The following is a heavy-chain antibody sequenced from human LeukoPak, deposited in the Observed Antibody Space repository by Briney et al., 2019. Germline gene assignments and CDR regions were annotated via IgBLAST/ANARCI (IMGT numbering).Heavy chain of an antibody. CDR2: IGTAGDT. V-gene: IGHV3-13*01. Sequence: GSLRLSCAASGLTFSSYDMHWVRQATGKGLEWVSAIGTAGDTYYPGSVKGRFTISRENAKNSLYLQMNSLRAGDTAVYYCARGASPYYYYYYYMDVWGKGTTVTVSS. J-gene: IGHJ6*03. CDR3: ARGASPYYYYYYYMDV. D-gene: IGHD1-26*01. CDR1: GLTFSSYD.